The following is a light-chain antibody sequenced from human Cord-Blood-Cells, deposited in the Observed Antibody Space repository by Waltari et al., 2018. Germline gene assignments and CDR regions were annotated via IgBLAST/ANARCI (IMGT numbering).Light chain of an antibody. Sequence: DIQMTQSPSPLSASVGDRVTITCRASQSISSWLAWYQQKPGKAPKPLIYDASSLESGVPSRFSGSGSGTEFTLTISSLQPDDFATYYCQQYNSYSWTFGQGTKVEIK. J-gene: IGKJ1*01. CDR3: QQYNSYSWT. V-gene: IGKV1-5*01. CDR1: QSISSW. CDR2: DAS.